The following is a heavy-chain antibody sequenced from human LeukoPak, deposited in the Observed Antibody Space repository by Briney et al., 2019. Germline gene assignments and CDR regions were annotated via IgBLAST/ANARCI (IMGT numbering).Heavy chain of an antibody. J-gene: IGHJ4*02. V-gene: IGHV4-59*01. CDR1: GRPISSYY. CDR2: IYYNGST. Sequence: PSQTLSLICTVSGRPISSYYWSCTRHPPAKGLEWSMYIYYNGSTNYNPSLTRQVPISLDTYKKQFSLRLSSVTAADTAVYYCARVLWFGETPYYFDYWGKGTLVTVSS. CDR3: ARVLWFGETPYYFDY. D-gene: IGHD3-10*01.